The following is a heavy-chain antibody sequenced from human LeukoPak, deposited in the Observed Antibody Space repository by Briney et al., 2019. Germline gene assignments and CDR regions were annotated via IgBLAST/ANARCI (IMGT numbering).Heavy chain of an antibody. J-gene: IGHJ4*01. CDR3: ARINYYDGSGFYRDY. CDR2: IYSGGKT. D-gene: IGHD3-22*01. V-gene: IGHV3-53*01. CDR1: GFTVSDYY. Sequence: GGSLRLSCAVSGFTVSDYYMSWVHQAPGKGLEWVSVIYSGGKTYYADSVKGRFTISRDDSKNTLHLQMNSLSAEDTAMYYCARINYYDGSGFYRDYWGQGTLVTVSS.